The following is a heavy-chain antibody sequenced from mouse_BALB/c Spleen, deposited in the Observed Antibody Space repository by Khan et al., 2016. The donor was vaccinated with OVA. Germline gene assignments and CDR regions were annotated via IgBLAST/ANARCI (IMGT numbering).Heavy chain of an antibody. CDR2: ISSTGST. CDR1: GYSITSDYA. J-gene: IGHJ4*01. CDR3: ARSLYYSYGYALDC. Sequence: VQLKESGPGLVKPSQSLSLTCTVTGYSITSDYAWNWIRQFPGNKLEWMGYISSTGSTSYNPSLKSRISITRDTSKIQFFLQLKSVTTEDTATYYCARSLYYSYGYALDCWGRGTSVTVSS. V-gene: IGHV3-2*02. D-gene: IGHD2-14*01.